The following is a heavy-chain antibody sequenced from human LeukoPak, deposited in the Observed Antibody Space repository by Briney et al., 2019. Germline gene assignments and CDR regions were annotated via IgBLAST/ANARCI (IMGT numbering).Heavy chain of an antibody. CDR1: GGSISSSTYY. D-gene: IGHD1-26*01. CDR2: IYYSGST. Sequence: SETLSLTCTVSGGSISSSTYYWGWIRQPPGKGPEWIGSIYYSGSTYYNPSLKSRVTISVDTSKNQFSLNLSSVTAADTAVYYCARASSGSYDGPLDYWGQGTLVTVSS. J-gene: IGHJ4*02. CDR3: ARASSGSYDGPLDY. V-gene: IGHV4-39*07.